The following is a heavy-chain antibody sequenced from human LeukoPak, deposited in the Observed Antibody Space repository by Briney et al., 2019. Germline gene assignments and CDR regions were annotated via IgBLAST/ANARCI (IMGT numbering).Heavy chain of an antibody. Sequence: SETLSLTCTVSGGSISADSISNYYWSWIRQPAGQGLEWIGRIYTSGSTNYNPSLKSRVTMSIDTSKNQFSLKLSFVTAADTAVYYCARGTGTTNFDCWGQGTLVSISS. D-gene: IGHD1-1*01. CDR3: ARGTGTTNFDC. CDR1: GGSISADSISNYY. J-gene: IGHJ4*02. V-gene: IGHV4-4*07. CDR2: IYTSGST.